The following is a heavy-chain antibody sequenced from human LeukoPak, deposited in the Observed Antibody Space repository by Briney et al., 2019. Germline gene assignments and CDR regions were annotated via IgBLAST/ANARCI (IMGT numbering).Heavy chain of an antibody. CDR2: ISSSSSYI. V-gene: IGHV3-21*01. Sequence: PGGSLRLSCAASGFTFSSYSMNWVRQAPGKGLEWVSSISSSSSYIYYADSVKGRFTISRDNAKNSLYLQMNSLRAEDTAVYYCARVRLEWLEDDAFDIRGQGTMVTVSS. J-gene: IGHJ3*02. CDR1: GFTFSSYS. CDR3: ARVRLEWLEDDAFDI. D-gene: IGHD6-19*01.